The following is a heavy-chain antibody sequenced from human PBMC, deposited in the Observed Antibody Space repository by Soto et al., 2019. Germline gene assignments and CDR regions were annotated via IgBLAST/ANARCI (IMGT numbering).Heavy chain of an antibody. CDR2: ISSDGSKK. V-gene: IGHV3-30-3*01. D-gene: IGHD2-2*01. Sequence: GGSLRLSCAASGFTFSSYAMHWVRQAPGKGLEWVSFISSDGSKKYYAYSVKVRVTISIDNSNNTLYVQVNGLRPGDTAVYYCARKERFSTYTSCHYHYGMHXWGQGTTLTVS. CDR3: ARKERFSTYTSCHYHYGMHX. CDR1: GFTFSSYA. J-gene: IGHJ6*02.